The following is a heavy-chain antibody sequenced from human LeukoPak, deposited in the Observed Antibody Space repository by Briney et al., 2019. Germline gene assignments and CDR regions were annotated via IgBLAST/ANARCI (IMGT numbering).Heavy chain of an antibody. J-gene: IGHJ6*02. CDR3: ARDQDNRQYYYGSGGSYGMDV. CDR2: IWYDGSNK. V-gene: IGHV3-33*01. Sequence: GGSLRLSCAASGFTFSSYGMHWVRQAPGKGLEWVAVIWYDGSNKYYADSVKSRFTISRDNSKNTLYLQMNSLRAEDTAVYYCARDQDNRQYYYGSGGSYGMDVWGQGTTVTVSS. CDR1: GFTFSSYG. D-gene: IGHD3-10*01.